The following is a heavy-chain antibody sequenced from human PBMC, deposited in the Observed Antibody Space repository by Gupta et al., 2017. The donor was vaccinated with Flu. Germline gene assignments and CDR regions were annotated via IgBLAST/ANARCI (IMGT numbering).Heavy chain of an antibody. CDR2: IKSQTDGETV. D-gene: IGHD2-2*01. CDR3: ATSTKWYPPFDY. CDR1: GFLFSDAW. V-gene: IGHV3-15*01. J-gene: IGHJ4*02. Sequence: EVQLVQSGGGLVKPGGSIRVACEGSGFLFSDAWMAWVRQAPGKGLEWVGRIKSQTDGETVDYAAAVKGRFTITRDDSKNTLFLQMNSLKREDTGTYYCATSTKWYPPFDYWGQGTLVSVSS.